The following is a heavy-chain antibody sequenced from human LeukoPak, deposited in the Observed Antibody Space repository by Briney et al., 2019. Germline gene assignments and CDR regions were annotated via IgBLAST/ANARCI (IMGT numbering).Heavy chain of an antibody. J-gene: IGHJ4*02. CDR1: GYTFTSYD. D-gene: IGHD2-21*02. Sequence: ASVKVSCKASGYTFTSYDINWVRQATGQGLEWMGWMNPNSGNTGYAQKFQGRVTITRNTSISTAYMELSSLRSEDKAVYYYARVMLAYCVGDCPADYWGQGTLVTVSS. CDR2: MNPNSGNT. CDR3: ARVMLAYCVGDCPADY. V-gene: IGHV1-8*03.